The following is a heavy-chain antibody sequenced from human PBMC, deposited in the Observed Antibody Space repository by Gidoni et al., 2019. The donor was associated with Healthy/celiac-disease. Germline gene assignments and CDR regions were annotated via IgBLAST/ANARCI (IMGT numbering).Heavy chain of an antibody. Sequence: QVQLVQSGAEVKKPGSSVKVSCKASGGTFSSSAISWVRQGPGQGREWMGGIITIFGTANYAQKFQGRVTITADESTSTAYMELSSLRSEDTAVYYCARDHPVRGDDNGAFDIWGQGTMVTVSS. D-gene: IGHD3-10*01. V-gene: IGHV1-69*01. CDR1: GGTFSSSA. CDR3: ARDHPVRGDDNGAFDI. CDR2: IITIFGTA. J-gene: IGHJ3*02.